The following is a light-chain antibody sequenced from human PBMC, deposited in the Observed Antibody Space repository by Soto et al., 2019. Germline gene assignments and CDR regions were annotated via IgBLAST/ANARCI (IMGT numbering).Light chain of an antibody. CDR3: NSYAGSNIV. J-gene: IGLJ1*01. CDR1: SSDVGGYNY. Sequence: QSVLTQPPSASGSPGQSVTISCTGTSSDVGGYNYVSWYQQHPGQAPKLMIYEVYKRPSGVPDRFSGSKSGNTASLTVSGLQAEDEDDYYCNSYAGSNIVFGTGTKVTVL. CDR2: EVY. V-gene: IGLV2-8*01.